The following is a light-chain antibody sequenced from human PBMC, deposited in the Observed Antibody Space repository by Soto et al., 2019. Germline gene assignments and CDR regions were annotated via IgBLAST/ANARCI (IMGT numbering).Light chain of an antibody. CDR3: QQYGSSST. CDR1: QTLSSSY. J-gene: IGKJ4*01. Sequence: EIVLTQSPGTLSLSPGERATLSCRASQTLSSSYLAWYQHKPVQAPRLLIYGASNRATGIPDRFSGSESGTDFTLTISRLEPEDFAMYYCQQYGSSSTFGGGTKVEIK. CDR2: GAS. V-gene: IGKV3-20*01.